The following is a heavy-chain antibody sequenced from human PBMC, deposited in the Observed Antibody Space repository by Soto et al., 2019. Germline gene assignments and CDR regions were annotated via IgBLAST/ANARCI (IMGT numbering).Heavy chain of an antibody. CDR2: ISGSGGST. Sequence: GGSLRLSCEASGFTFSSYAMSWVRQAPGKGLEWVSAISGSGGSTYYADSVKGRFTITRDNSKNTLYLQMNSLRAEDTAIYYCAKVDSSSWYYYYGMDVWGQGTTVTVSS. CDR3: AKVDSSSWYYYYGMDV. V-gene: IGHV3-23*01. J-gene: IGHJ6*02. CDR1: GFTFSSYA. D-gene: IGHD6-13*01.